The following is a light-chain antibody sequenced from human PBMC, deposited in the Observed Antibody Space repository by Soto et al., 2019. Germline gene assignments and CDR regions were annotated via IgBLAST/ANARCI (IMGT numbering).Light chain of an antibody. CDR2: GAS. Sequence: EIVLTQSPGTLSLSPGERATLSCRASQSVTSTYLALYQQKPGQPPRLLIYGASNRATGIPGRFSGSGSGPDFTLTISRLEPEDFTVYYCQQYHSLPTTFGPGTKVDI. J-gene: IGKJ3*01. CDR1: QSVTSTY. CDR3: QQYHSLPTT. V-gene: IGKV3-20*01.